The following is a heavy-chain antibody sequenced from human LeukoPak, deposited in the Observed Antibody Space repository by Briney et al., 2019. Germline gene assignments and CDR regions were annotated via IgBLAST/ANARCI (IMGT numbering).Heavy chain of an antibody. CDR2: IIPIFGTA. D-gene: IGHD5-24*01. CDR1: GGTFSSYA. J-gene: IGHJ4*02. V-gene: IGHV1-69*05. Sequence: GSSVKVSCKASGGTFSSYAISWVRQAPGQGLEWMGGIIPIFGTANYAQKFQGRVTITTGESTSTAYMGLSSLRSEDTAVYYCARGRDGYNPFDYWGQGTLVTVSS. CDR3: ARGRDGYNPFDY.